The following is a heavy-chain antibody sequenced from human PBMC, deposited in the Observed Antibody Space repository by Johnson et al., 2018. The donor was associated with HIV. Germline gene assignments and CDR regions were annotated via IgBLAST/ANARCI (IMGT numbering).Heavy chain of an antibody. V-gene: IGHV3-7*01. D-gene: IGHD6-13*01. CDR3: AKDFGSSSWHAFDV. J-gene: IGHJ3*01. CDR1: GFTFSSYW. CDR2: IKQDGSEK. Sequence: VQLVESGGGLVQPGGSLRLSCAASGFTFSSYWMSWVRQAPGKGLGWVANIKQDGSEKYYVDSVKGRFTISRDNAKNSLYLQMNRLRVEDTSVYYCAKDFGSSSWHAFDVWGQGTVVIVSS.